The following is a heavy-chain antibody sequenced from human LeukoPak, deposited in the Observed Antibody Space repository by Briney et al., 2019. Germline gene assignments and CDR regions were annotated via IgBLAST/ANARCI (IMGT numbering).Heavy chain of an antibody. D-gene: IGHD4-17*01. CDR1: GFTFSSYS. Sequence: GGSLRLSCAASGFTFSSYSMNWVRQAPGKGLEWVSYISSSSSTIYYADSVKGRFTISRDNAKNSLYLQMNSLRDEDTAVYYCARGPHVTTATITYYYYGMDVWGQGTTVTVSS. J-gene: IGHJ6*02. CDR2: ISSSSSTI. V-gene: IGHV3-48*02. CDR3: ARGPHVTTATITYYYYGMDV.